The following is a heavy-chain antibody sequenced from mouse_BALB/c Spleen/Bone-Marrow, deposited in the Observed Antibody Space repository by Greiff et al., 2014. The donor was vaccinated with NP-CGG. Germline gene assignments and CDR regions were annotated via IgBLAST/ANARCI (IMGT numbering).Heavy chain of an antibody. V-gene: IGHV14-3*02. CDR2: IDPANGNT. J-gene: IGHJ3*01. CDR1: GFNIKDAY. D-gene: IGHD2-4*01. Sequence: VQLQQSGAELVKPGASVKLSCTASGFNIKDAYMHWVKQRPEQGLEWIGRIDPANGNTKYDPKFQGKATITADTSSNTAYLQLSSLTSEDTAVYYCAVYDYEGFAYWGQGTLVTVSA. CDR3: AVYDYEGFAY.